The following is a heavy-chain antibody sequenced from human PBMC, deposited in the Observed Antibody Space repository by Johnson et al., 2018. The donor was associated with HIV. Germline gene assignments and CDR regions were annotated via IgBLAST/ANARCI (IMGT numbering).Heavy chain of an antibody. J-gene: IGHJ3*02. V-gene: IGHV3-30*04. D-gene: IGHD6-13*01. CDR3: ARDGHSSTPRCAFDI. CDR2: ISNDGTNT. CDR1: DFTFTNNA. Sequence: QVQLVESGGGVVQPGRSLRLSCAASDFTFTNNAIHWVRQAPGKGLEWVAVISNDGTNTYYADSVKGRFTISRDNSKNTLYLQMNSLRPEDTAVYYSARDGHSSTPRCAFDIWGQGTMVTVSS.